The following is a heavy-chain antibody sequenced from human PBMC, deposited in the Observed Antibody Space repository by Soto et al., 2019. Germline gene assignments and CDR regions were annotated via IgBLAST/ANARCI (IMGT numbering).Heavy chain of an antibody. CDR2: INAGNGNT. CDR1: GYTFTSYA. Sequence: ASVKVSCKASGYTFTSYAMHWVRQAPGQRLEWMGWINAGNGNTKYSQKFQGRVTITRDTSASTAYMELSSLRSEDTAVYYCARAATGKGGRDYFDYWGQGTLVGVYS. J-gene: IGHJ4*02. D-gene: IGHD1-1*01. V-gene: IGHV1-3*01. CDR3: ARAATGKGGRDYFDY.